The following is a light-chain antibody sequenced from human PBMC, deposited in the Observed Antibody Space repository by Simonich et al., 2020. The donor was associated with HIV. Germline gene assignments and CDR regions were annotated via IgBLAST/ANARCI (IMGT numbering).Light chain of an antibody. V-gene: IGLV2-11*01. CDR1: SNDIGGYNY. CDR3: CSYAGSYTLV. Sequence: QSALTQPRSVSGSPGQSVTISCTGTSNDIGGYNYVSWYQQHPGKAPKIMIYDVTKRPSGVPDRFSGSKSGNTASLTISGLQAEDEADYYCCSYAGSYTLVFGGGTKLTVL. J-gene: IGLJ3*02. CDR2: DVT.